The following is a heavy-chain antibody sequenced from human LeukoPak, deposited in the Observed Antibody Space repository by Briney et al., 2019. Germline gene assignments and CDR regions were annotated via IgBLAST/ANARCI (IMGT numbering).Heavy chain of an antibody. V-gene: IGHV4-39*07. CDR2: IDYSGST. D-gene: IGHD6-13*01. J-gene: IGHJ6*03. Sequence: AETLTLTCTVSGGSIISTTYYWGWIRQPPGEGLEWIGSIDYSGSTYYNPSLKSRVTISVDTSRNQFSLNLSSVTAADTAVYSCARASGSSWYERRLHAYYYYMDVWGKGTTVTVSS. CDR3: ARASGSSWYERRLHAYYYYMDV. CDR1: GGSIISTTYY.